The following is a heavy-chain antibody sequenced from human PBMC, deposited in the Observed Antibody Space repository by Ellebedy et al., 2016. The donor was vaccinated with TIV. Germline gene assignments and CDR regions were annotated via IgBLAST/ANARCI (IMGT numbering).Heavy chain of an antibody. Sequence: GESLKISCAAPGFTFSGYYMSWFRQAQGKGPEWVSYISYSGDLMYYADSVKCRFTTSMYNAGNSLYLQMNILRAEDTAVYYCAILGVIAAAGASDYWGQGTLVIVSS. D-gene: IGHD6-13*01. CDR2: ISYSGDLM. V-gene: IGHV3-11*01. CDR3: AILGVIAAAGASDY. J-gene: IGHJ4*02. CDR1: GFTFSGYY.